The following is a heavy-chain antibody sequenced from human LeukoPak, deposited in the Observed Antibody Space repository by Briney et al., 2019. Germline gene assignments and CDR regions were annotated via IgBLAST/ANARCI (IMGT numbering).Heavy chain of an antibody. D-gene: IGHD3-22*01. V-gene: IGHV1-18*01. CDR1: GYTFTSYG. CDR3: ARDGSASYYYDSSGYFDY. Sequence: ASVKVSCKASGYTFTSYGIGWVRQAPGQGLEWMGWISAYNGNTNYAQKLQGRVTMTTDTSTSTAYMELRSLRSDDTAVYYCARDGSASYYYDSSGYFDYWGQGTLVTVSS. CDR2: ISAYNGNT. J-gene: IGHJ4*02.